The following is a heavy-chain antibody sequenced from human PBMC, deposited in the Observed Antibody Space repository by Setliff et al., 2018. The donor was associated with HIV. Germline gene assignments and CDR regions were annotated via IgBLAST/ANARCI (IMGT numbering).Heavy chain of an antibody. CDR3: ARGCFGTGLDY. CDR1: GLTFSSHW. J-gene: IGHJ4*02. Sequence: GGSLRLSCAASGLTFSSHWMEWVRQAPGKGLVWVSFIDNDASHTIHADSVKGRCTISRDNAKNTAYLQMNSLRTEDTAVYYCARGCFGTGLDYWGLGALVTVSS. V-gene: IGHV3-74*01. CDR2: IDNDASHT. D-gene: IGHD6-13*01.